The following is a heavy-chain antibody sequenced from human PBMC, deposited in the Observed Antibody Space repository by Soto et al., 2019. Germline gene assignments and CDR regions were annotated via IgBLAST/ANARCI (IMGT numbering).Heavy chain of an antibody. CDR1: GGSISSIGYC. D-gene: IGHD3-10*01. Sequence: PSVILCLTWTVAGGSISSIGYCWGRIRQPPGKGLEWIGSIYYSGSTYYNPALKSRVTISVDTSKNQFSLKLSSVTAADTAVYYCARARMVRGVIYYYGMDVWGQGTTVTVSS. J-gene: IGHJ6*02. CDR2: IYYSGST. V-gene: IGHV4-39*07. CDR3: ARARMVRGVIYYYGMDV.